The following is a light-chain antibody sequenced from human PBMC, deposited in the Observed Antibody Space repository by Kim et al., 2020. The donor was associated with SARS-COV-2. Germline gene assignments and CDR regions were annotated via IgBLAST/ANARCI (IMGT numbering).Light chain of an antibody. Sequence: AAVGDSVTSTCRACQGIRSYLAWLQQNPGEAPKLLIYAASTLQTGVPSRFSGSGSGTDFTLTISSLQPEDFATYFSQQLNSYPLTFGGGTKVDIK. V-gene: IGKV1-9*01. CDR3: QQLNSYPLT. CDR2: AAS. CDR1: QGIRSY. J-gene: IGKJ4*01.